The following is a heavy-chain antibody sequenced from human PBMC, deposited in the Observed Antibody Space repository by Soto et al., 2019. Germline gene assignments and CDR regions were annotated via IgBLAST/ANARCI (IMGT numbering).Heavy chain of an antibody. CDR2: VYYTGST. CDR1: GGSMSGYY. CDR3: GRSIAVPSSHMDH. J-gene: IGHJ4*02. D-gene: IGHD6-6*01. Sequence: PSETLSLTCRVSGGSMSGYYWSWIRQAPGKGLEWFGYVYYTGSTNYNPSLQSRVTISVDTSNEQFSLSLRLVTAADTAVYFCGRSIAVPSSHMDHWGQGIRVNVCS. V-gene: IGHV4-59*01.